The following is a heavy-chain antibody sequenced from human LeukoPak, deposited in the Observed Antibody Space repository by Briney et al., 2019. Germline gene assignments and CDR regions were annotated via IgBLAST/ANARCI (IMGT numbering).Heavy chain of an antibody. V-gene: IGHV3-48*03. J-gene: IGHJ4*02. CDR1: GFTFSSYE. CDR2: ISSSGSTI. Sequence: PGGSLRLSCAASGFTFSSYEMNWVRQAPGKGLEWFSYISSSGSTIYYADSVKGRFTISRDNAKNSLYLQMNSLRAEDTAVYYCARDSSGCPGFWGQGTLVTVSS. D-gene: IGHD6-19*01. CDR3: ARDSSGCPGF.